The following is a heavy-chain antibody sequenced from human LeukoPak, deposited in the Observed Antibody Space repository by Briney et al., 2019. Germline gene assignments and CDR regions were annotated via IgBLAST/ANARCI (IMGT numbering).Heavy chain of an antibody. CDR3: ARSTQYSWNDVEGWFDP. V-gene: IGHV1-69*04. CDR2: IIPILGIA. D-gene: IGHD1-1*01. Sequence: ASVKVSCKASGGTFSSYAISWVRQAPGQGLEWMGRIIPILGIANYAQKFQGRVTITADKSTSTAYMELSSLRSEDTAVYYCARSTQYSWNDVEGWFDPWGQGTLVTVSS. J-gene: IGHJ5*02. CDR1: GGTFSSYA.